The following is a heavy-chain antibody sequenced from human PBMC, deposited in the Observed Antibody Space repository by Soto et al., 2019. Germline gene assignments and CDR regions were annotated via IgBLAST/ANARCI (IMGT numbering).Heavy chain of an antibody. CDR3: AREDSSGWLASV. V-gene: IGHV3-33*01. J-gene: IGHJ4*02. CDR2: IWYDGSKE. Sequence: GGSMRLSCTASGFTFSSHGMHWVSQAPGEGLEWVAVIWYDGSKEYYADSVKDRFTISRDDSKNTLYLQMNNLRAEDTAVYYCAREDSSGWLASVWGQGTLVTVSS. CDR1: GFTFSSHG. D-gene: IGHD6-19*01.